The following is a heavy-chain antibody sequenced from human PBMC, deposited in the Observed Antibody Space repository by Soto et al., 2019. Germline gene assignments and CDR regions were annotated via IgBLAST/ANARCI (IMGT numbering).Heavy chain of an antibody. D-gene: IGHD6-6*01. CDR3: AREESSSPVEYYYGMDV. Sequence: GGSLRLSCAASGFTFSSYAMHWVRQAPGKGLEWVAVISYDGSNKYYADSVKGRFTISRDNSKNTLYLQMNSLRAEDTAVYYCAREESSSPVEYYYGMDVWGQGTRVTVSS. J-gene: IGHJ6*02. CDR1: GFTFSSYA. CDR2: ISYDGSNK. V-gene: IGHV3-30-3*01.